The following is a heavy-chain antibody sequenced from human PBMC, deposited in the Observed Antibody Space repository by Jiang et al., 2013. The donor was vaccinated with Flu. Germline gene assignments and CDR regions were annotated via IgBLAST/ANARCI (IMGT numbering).Heavy chain of an antibody. Sequence: RLSCSASGFTFSSYAMHWVRQAPGKGLEYVSAISSNGGSTYYADSVKGRFTISRDNSKNTLYLQMSSLRAEDTAVYYCVKGSSGYYKLYYFDYWGQGTLVTVSS. V-gene: IGHV3-64D*06. J-gene: IGHJ4*02. CDR1: GFTFSSYA. D-gene: IGHD3-22*01. CDR2: ISSNGGST. CDR3: VKGSSGYYKLYYFDY.